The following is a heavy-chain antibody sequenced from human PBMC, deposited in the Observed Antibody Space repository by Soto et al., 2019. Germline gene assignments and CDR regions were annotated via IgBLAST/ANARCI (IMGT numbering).Heavy chain of an antibody. J-gene: IGHJ3*01. D-gene: IGHD3-16*01. CDR2: ISGSGGST. Sequence: VGSLRLSCASSVFTFSSYAMSCVRHPPGKGLEWVSAISGSGGSTYYADSVKGRFTISRDNSKNTLYLQMNSLRAEDTAVYYCAKEFVDYYDHDAFDVWGQGTTVNVSS. CDR1: VFTFSSYA. V-gene: IGHV3-23*01. CDR3: AKEFVDYYDHDAFDV.